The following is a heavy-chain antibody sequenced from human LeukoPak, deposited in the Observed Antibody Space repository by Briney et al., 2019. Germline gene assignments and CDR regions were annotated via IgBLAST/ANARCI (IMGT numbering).Heavy chain of an antibody. CDR2: ISYDGSNK. V-gene: IGHV3-30*03. Sequence: PGGSLRLSCAASGFTFSSYGMHWVRQAPGKGLEWVAVISYDGSNKYYADSVKGRFTISRDNAKNSLYLQMNSLRAEDTALYYCARELTGYYYGMDVWGQGTTVTVSS. CDR1: GFTFSSYG. J-gene: IGHJ6*02. CDR3: ARELTGYYYGMDV.